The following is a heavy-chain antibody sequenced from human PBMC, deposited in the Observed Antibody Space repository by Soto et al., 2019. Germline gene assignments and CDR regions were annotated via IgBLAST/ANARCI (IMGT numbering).Heavy chain of an antibody. CDR1: GFTFSTYW. J-gene: IGHJ4*02. D-gene: IGHD3-16*01. Sequence: EVQLVESGGGLVQPGGSLRLPCAASGFTFSTYWMTWVRKPPGKGLEWVASINQDGSERYYVDSVRGRFTISRDSAKNALYLQMNSLRAEDTAVYYCVCGGNFFVYGGQGTLVTVSP. CDR2: INQDGSER. V-gene: IGHV3-7*01. CDR3: VCGGNFFVY.